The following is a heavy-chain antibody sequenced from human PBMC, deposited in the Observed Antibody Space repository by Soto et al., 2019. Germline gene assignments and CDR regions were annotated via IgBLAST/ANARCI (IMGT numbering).Heavy chain of an antibody. CDR3: ATSSGDYGKGLGYFDY. CDR2: IYYSGST. J-gene: IGHJ4*02. CDR1: GGSISSGGYY. D-gene: IGHD4-17*01. Sequence: QVQLQESGPGLVKPSQTLSLTCTVSGGSISSGGYYWSWIRQHPGKGLEWIGYIYYSGSTYYNPSLKSGVTISVDTSKNQFSLKLSSVTAADTAVYYCATSSGDYGKGLGYFDYWGQGTLVTVSS. V-gene: IGHV4-31*03.